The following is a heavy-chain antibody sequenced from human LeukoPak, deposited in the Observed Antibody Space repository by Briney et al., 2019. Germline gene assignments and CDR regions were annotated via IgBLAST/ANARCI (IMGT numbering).Heavy chain of an antibody. CDR1: GGSFSGYX. Sequence: SETLSLTCAVYGGSFSGYXWSWNRQPPGKGXEWIGEXXXXXXXXXXXXXKSRXXXXXXXSXXQXSXKLSSVTAADTAVYYCARSGHDYWGQGTLVTVSS. V-gene: IGHV4-34*01. D-gene: IGHD6-25*01. J-gene: IGHJ4*02. CDR2: XXXXXXX. CDR3: ARSGHDY.